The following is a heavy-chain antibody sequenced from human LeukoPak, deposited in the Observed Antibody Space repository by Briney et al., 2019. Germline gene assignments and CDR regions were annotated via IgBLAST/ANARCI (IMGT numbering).Heavy chain of an antibody. V-gene: IGHV7-4-1*02. CDR1: GYTFTSYA. J-gene: IGHJ5*02. Sequence: ASVKVSCKASGYTFTSYAMNWVRQAPGQGLEWMGWINTNTGNPTYAQGFTGRFVFSLDTSVSTAYLQISSLKAEDTAVYYCARVPYYDFWSGYYWFDPWGQGTLVTVSS. CDR3: ARVPYYDFWSGYYWFDP. D-gene: IGHD3-3*01. CDR2: INTNTGNP.